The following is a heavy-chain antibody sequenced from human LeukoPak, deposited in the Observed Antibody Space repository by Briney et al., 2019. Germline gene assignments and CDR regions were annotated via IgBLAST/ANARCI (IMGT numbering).Heavy chain of an antibody. CDR2: IKQDGSEK. D-gene: IGHD6-13*01. V-gene: IGHV3-7*01. CDR1: GFTFSSYW. Sequence: GGSLRLSCAASGFTFSSYWMSWVRQAPGKGLEWVANIKQDGSEKYYVDSVKGRFTISRDNAKNSLNLQMNSLRDEDTAVYYCASDVAAAGTGGFDIWGQGTMVTVSS. J-gene: IGHJ3*02. CDR3: ASDVAAAGTGGFDI.